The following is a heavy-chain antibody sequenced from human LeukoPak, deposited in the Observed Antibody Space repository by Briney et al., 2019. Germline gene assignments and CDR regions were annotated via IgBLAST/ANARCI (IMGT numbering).Heavy chain of an antibody. CDR1: GFTFSSYA. Sequence: PGRSLRLSCAASGFTFSSYAMHWVRQAPGKGLEYVSAISSNGGSTYYANSVKGRFTISRDNSKNTLYLQMGSLRAEDMAVYYCARDREVAATPDGFDPWGQGTLVTVSS. CDR3: ARDREVAATPDGFDP. CDR2: ISSNGGST. D-gene: IGHD2-15*01. J-gene: IGHJ5*02. V-gene: IGHV3-64*01.